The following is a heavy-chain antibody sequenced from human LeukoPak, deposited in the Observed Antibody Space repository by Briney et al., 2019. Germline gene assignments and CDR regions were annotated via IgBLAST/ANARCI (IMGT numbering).Heavy chain of an antibody. J-gene: IGHJ4*02. CDR1: GYSINNYW. D-gene: IGHD2-15*01. CDR2: IYPADSDI. Sequence: GESLKISCKGSGYSINNYWIGWVRQMPGKGLEWMGIIYPADSDIRYSPSFQGQVTISADKSIGTAYLQWSSLKASDTAMYYCARRLGYCSGGSCYANYFDYWGQGTLVTVSS. CDR3: ARRLGYCSGGSCYANYFDY. V-gene: IGHV5-51*01.